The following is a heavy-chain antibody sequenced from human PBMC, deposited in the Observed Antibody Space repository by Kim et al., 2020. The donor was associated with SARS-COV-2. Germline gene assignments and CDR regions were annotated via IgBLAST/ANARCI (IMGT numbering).Heavy chain of an antibody. CDR3: ARGRRVTMVRGVYFDY. V-gene: IGHV4-34*01. Sequence: SLKSRVTISVDTSKNRFSLKLSSVTAADTAVYYCARGRRVTMVRGVYFDYWGQGTLVTVSS. J-gene: IGHJ4*02. D-gene: IGHD3-10*01.